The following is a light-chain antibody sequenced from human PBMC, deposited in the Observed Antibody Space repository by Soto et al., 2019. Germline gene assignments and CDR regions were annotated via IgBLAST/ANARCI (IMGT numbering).Light chain of an antibody. CDR3: QQYNSYPWT. CDR2: KAS. Sequence: DIQMTQSPSTLSASVGDRVTITCRASQSISSWLAWYQQKPGKAPKVLIYKASSLESGVPSRFSGSGSGTDFTLTISSLQPDDFATYYCQQYNSYPWTFDQGTKVEIK. V-gene: IGKV1-5*03. J-gene: IGKJ1*01. CDR1: QSISSW.